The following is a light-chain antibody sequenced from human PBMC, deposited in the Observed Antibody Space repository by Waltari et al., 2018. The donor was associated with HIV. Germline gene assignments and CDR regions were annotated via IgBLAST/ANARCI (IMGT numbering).Light chain of an antibody. CDR1: KLGDKY. J-gene: IGLJ1*01. CDR3: QAWDSSTAV. CDR2: QDS. V-gene: IGLV3-1*01. Sequence: SYELTQPPSVSVSPGQTASITCSGDKLGDKYACWYQQKPGQSPVLVIYQDSKRPSGIPGRFSGSNSGNTATLTISGTQAMDEADYCCQAWDSSTAVFGTGTKVTVL.